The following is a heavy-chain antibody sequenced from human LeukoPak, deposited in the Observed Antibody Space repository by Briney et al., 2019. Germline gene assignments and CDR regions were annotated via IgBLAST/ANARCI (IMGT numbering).Heavy chain of an antibody. D-gene: IGHD5-24*01. CDR2: ISYDGSNK. CDR1: GFTFSSYG. CDR3: ALEGDGYNAPDY. Sequence: GGSLRLSCAASGFTFSSYGMHWVRQAPGKGLEWVAVISYDGSNKYYADSVKGRFTISRDNSKNTLYLQMNSLRAEDTAVYYCALEGDGYNAPDYWGPGTLVTVSS. V-gene: IGHV3-30*03. J-gene: IGHJ4*02.